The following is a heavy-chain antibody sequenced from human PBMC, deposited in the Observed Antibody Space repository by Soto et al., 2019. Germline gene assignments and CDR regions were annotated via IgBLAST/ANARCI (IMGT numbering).Heavy chain of an antibody. J-gene: IGHJ1*01. CDR1: GGTFSSYT. Sequence: QVQLVQSGAEVKKPGSSVKVSCKASGGTFSSYTTSWVRQAPGQGLEWMGRIIPILGIANYAQKFQGRVTITADKSTSTAYMELSSLRSEDTAVYYCARGPLIVVVVAATPEYFQHWGQGTLVTVSS. D-gene: IGHD2-15*01. CDR3: ARGPLIVVVVAATPEYFQH. V-gene: IGHV1-69*02. CDR2: IIPILGIA.